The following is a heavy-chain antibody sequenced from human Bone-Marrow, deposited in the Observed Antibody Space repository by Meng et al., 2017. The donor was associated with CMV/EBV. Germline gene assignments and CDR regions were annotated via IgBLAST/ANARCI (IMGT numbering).Heavy chain of an antibody. D-gene: IGHD3-22*01. J-gene: IGHJ5*02. CDR3: ARGTTNYYDSSGYTT. CDR1: GYPFTSYY. V-gene: IGHV1-2*02. Sequence: SGYPFTSYYMPWVRQAPGQGLEWMGWINPNSGGTNYAQKFQGRVTMTRDTSISTAYMELSRLRSDDTAVYYCARGTTNYYDSSGYTTWGQGTLVTVSS. CDR2: INPNSGGT.